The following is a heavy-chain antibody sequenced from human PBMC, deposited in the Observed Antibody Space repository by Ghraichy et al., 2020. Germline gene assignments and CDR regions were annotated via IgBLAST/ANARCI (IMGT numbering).Heavy chain of an antibody. CDR2: ISSSSSYI. Sequence: GGSLRLSCAASGFTFSSYSMNWVRQAPGKGLEWVSSISSSSSYIYYADSVKGRFTISRDNAKNSLYLQMNSLRAEDTAVYYCAGDRYYYGSGSYELDYWGQGTLVTVSS. V-gene: IGHV3-21*01. D-gene: IGHD3-10*01. CDR3: AGDRYYYGSGSYELDY. CDR1: GFTFSSYS. J-gene: IGHJ4*02.